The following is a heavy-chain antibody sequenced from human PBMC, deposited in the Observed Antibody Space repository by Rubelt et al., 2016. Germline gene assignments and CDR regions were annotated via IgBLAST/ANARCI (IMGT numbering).Heavy chain of an antibody. CDR3: ARVGGAAVAGTSNWFGP. J-gene: IGHJ5*02. Sequence: QLQLQESGPGLVKPSETLSLTCTVSGGSIISDYYWGWIRQPPGKGLEWIGCIHYGGTTYHNPSLKSRVIISVDTSENQFPRKLGSLTAADAAVYYCARVGGAAVAGTSNWFGPWGQGTLVTVSS. D-gene: IGHD6-19*01. CDR1: GGSIISDYY. V-gene: IGHV4-39*07. CDR2: IHYGGTT.